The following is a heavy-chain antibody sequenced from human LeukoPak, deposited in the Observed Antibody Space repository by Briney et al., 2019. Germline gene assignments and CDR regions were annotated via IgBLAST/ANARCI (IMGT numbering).Heavy chain of an antibody. CDR1: GGSISSSNW. CDR3: ARGSSWTDFDY. Sequence: SGTLSLTCAVSGGSISSSNWWSWVRQPPGKGLEWIGEIYHSGSTNYNPSLKSRVTISVDTSKNQFSLKLSSVTAADTAVYYCARGSSWTDFDYWGQGTLVTVSS. J-gene: IGHJ4*02. V-gene: IGHV4-4*02. CDR2: IYHSGST. D-gene: IGHD6-13*01.